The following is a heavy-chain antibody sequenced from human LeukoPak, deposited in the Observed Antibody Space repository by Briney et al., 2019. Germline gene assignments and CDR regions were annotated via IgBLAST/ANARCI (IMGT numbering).Heavy chain of an antibody. CDR1: GGSISSYY. CDR2: IYYSGST. V-gene: IGHV4-59*08. D-gene: IGHD2-21*01. Sequence: SETLSLTCTVSGGSISSYYWRWIRQPPGKGLEWIGYIYYSGSTNYNPSLKSRVTISVDTSKNQFSLKLSYVTAAGTAVYYGARRDLFYWYFDLWGRGTLVTVSS. CDR3: ARRDLFYWYFDL. J-gene: IGHJ2*01.